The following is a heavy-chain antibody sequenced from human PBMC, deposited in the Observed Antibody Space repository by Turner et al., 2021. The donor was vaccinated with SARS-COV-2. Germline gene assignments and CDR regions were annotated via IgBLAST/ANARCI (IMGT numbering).Heavy chain of an antibody. J-gene: IGHJ5*02. Sequence: QLQLQESGPGLVKPSETLSLTCTVSGGSISSSRYYWGWIRQPPGKGLDWMGGIDYSGGTYYNPALKSRVTISVDTSKNQFSLKLSSVTAADTAVYYCARHWEVAAAAYLARFDPWGQGTLVTVSS. V-gene: IGHV4-39*01. CDR3: ARHWEVAAAAYLARFDP. CDR1: GGSISSSRYY. D-gene: IGHD6-13*01. CDR2: IDYSGGT.